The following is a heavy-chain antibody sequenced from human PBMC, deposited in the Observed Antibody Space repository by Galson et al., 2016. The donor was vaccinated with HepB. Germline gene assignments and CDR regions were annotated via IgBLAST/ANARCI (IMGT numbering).Heavy chain of an antibody. D-gene: IGHD1-26*01. V-gene: IGHV1-18*01. CDR3: ARGLGARTFDY. CDR1: GYSFTTYG. CDR2: ISIYNSYT. J-gene: IGHJ4*02. Sequence: SVKVSCKVSGYSFTTYGISWVRQAPGQGLEWMGWISIYNSYTNYAQKFQGRVTMTTDTSTSTAYMELRSLRSDDPAVYFCARGLGARTFDYWGQGTLVTVSA.